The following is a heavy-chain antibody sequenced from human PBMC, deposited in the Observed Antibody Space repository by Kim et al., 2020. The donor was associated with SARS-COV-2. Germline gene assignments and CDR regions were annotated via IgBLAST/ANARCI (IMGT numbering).Heavy chain of an antibody. D-gene: IGHD2-15*01. V-gene: IGHV3-23*01. Sequence: GGSLRLSCAASGFTFSSYAMSWVRQAPGKGLEWVSAISGSGGSTYYADSVKGRFTISRDNSKNTLYLQMNSLRAEDTAVYYCAKVRVVVAATGHDAFDIWGQGTMVTVSS. CDR1: GFTFSSYA. J-gene: IGHJ3*02. CDR2: ISGSGGST. CDR3: AKVRVVVAATGHDAFDI.